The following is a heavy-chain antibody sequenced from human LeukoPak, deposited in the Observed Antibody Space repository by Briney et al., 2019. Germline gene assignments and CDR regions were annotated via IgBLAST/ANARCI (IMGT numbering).Heavy chain of an antibody. CDR1: GFTFSSYA. CDR2: ISGSGGST. J-gene: IGHJ5*02. D-gene: IGHD6-13*01. Sequence: GGSLRLSCVASGFTFSSYAMSWVRQAPGKGLEWVSAISGSGGSTYYADSVKGRSTISRDNSKSTLYLQMNSLRAEDTAVYYCAKDQPIAAAGTDAWGQGTLVTVSS. V-gene: IGHV3-23*01. CDR3: AKDQPIAAAGTDA.